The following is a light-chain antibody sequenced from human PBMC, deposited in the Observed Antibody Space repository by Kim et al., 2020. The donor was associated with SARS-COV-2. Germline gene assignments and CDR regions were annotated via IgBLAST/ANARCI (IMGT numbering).Light chain of an antibody. V-gene: IGLV3-19*01. CDR3: SPRASRGYIYF. J-gene: IGLJ1*01. CDR1: SLRNYY. CDR2: GKS. Sequence: SSELTQDPAVSVALGQTITITCQGDSLRNYYANWYRQGPGQAPVLVMYGKSRRPSGIPDRFFGFVSGNTASLTIPGAQAEDEADYYFSPRASRGYIYFFG.